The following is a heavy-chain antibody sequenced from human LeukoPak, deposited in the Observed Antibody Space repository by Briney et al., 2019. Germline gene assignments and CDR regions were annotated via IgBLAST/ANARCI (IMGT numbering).Heavy chain of an antibody. CDR1: GFTFSTFA. J-gene: IGHJ4*02. Sequence: HPGGSLRLSCAASGFTFSTFAMIWVRQPPGKGLEWVSSIFPSGGEIHYADSVRGRFTISRDNSKSTLSLQMNSLRAEDTAIYYCATYRQALLPFESWGQGTLVTVSS. CDR3: ATYRQALLPFES. D-gene: IGHD5-18*01. V-gene: IGHV3-23*01. CDR2: IFPSGGEI.